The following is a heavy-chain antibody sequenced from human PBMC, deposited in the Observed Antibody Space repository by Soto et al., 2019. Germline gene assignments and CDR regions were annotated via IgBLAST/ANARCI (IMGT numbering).Heavy chain of an antibody. CDR1: GFSLSTSGVG. CDR3: AHDSNDLYGFDY. V-gene: IGHV2-5*02. J-gene: IGHJ4*02. CDR2: IYWDDDK. D-gene: IGHD6-19*01. Sequence: QITLKESGPTMVKPTQTLTLTCTFSGFSLSTSGVGVGWIRQPPGKALEWLALIYWDDDKRYSPSLKSRLTITKDTSKIQVVLTLTNMDPMDTATYYCAHDSNDLYGFDYWGQGTLVTVSS.